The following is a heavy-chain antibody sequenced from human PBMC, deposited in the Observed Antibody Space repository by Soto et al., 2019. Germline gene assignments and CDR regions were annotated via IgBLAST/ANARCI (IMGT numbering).Heavy chain of an antibody. CDR3: ARATSGSFDALDM. V-gene: IGHV3-33*01. D-gene: IGHD1-26*01. CDR1: GFTFGIYG. J-gene: IGHJ3*02. CDR2: IWYDGSIK. Sequence: QVQLVESGGGVVQPGRSLRLSCAASGFTFGIYGMHWVRQAPGKGLEWVAVIWYDGSIKYHADSVKGRFTISRDNXKNTVYLQMNSLRDEDTAVYYCARATSGSFDALDMWGQGKMVTVSS.